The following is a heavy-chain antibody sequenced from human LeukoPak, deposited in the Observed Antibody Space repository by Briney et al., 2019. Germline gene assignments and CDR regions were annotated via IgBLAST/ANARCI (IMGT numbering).Heavy chain of an antibody. V-gene: IGHV4-34*01. Sequence: SETLSLTCAVYGGSFSGYYWSWIRQPPGKGLEWIGEINHSGSTNYNPSLKSRVTISVDTSKNQFSLKLSSVTAADTAVYYCARRRYCSGGSCYSGRYYYMDVWGKGTTVTISS. CDR1: GGSFSGYY. D-gene: IGHD2-15*01. J-gene: IGHJ6*03. CDR3: ARRRYCSGGSCYSGRYYYMDV. CDR2: INHSGST.